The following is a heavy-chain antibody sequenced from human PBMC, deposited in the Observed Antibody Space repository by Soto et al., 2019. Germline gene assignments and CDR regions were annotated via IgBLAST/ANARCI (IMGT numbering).Heavy chain of an antibody. D-gene: IGHD6-6*01. CDR2: IYASGST. CDR3: ALEKVAASPGDY. Sequence: SETLSLTCTVSGGSISSYFWSWIRQPAGKGLEWIGRIYASGSTNYNPSLKSRVTMSVDTSKNQFSLKLSSVTAADTAVYYCALEKVAASPGDYWGQGTLVTVSS. V-gene: IGHV4-4*07. J-gene: IGHJ4*02. CDR1: GGSISSYF.